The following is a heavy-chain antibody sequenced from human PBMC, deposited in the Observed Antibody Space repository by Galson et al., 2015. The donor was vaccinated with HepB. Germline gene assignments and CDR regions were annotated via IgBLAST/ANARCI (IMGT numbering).Heavy chain of an antibody. J-gene: IGHJ6*02. CDR3: AKMYTGPDFWRGNIYIPYRMDV. Sequence: TLSLTCTVSGGSISSGGYYWSWIRQHPGKGLEWIGYIYYSGSTYYNPSLKSRVTISVDTSKNQFSLKLSSVTAADTAVYYCAKMYTGPDFWRGNIYIPYRMDVWGQGTTVTVSS. V-gene: IGHV4-31*03. D-gene: IGHD3-3*01. CDR1: GGSISSGGYY. CDR2: IYYSGST.